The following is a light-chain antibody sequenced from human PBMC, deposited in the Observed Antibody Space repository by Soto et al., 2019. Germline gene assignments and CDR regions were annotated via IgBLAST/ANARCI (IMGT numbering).Light chain of an antibody. V-gene: IGKV3-15*01. J-gene: IGKJ1*01. Sequence: EIVMTQSPATLSVSPGEGATLSCRASRSISRNLAWYQQKPGQAPKFLIYAASTRATGTPARFSGSGSGTEFTLTISSLQSEDFAFYYCQQYINWPQTFGQGTKVEIK. CDR1: RSISRN. CDR2: AAS. CDR3: QQYINWPQT.